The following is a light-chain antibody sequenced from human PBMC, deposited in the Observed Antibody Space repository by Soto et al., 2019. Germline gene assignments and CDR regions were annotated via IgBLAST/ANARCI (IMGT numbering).Light chain of an antibody. V-gene: IGKV2-28*01. CDR3: LQAAQSPLT. J-gene: IGKJ5*01. Sequence: DIVLTQSPPSLPVTPGEPASISCRSSQSLLQSNGNNHVDWYLQRPGQSPQLLLYLASSRASGVPDRFSGSGSGTEFSLEISRVEAEDVGVYYCLQAAQSPLTFGQGTRLEI. CDR1: QSLLQSNGNNH. CDR2: LAS.